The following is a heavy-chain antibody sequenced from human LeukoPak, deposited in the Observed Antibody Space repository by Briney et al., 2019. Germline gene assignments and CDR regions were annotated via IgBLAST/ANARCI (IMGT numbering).Heavy chain of an antibody. D-gene: IGHD3-10*01. CDR2: IYYSRST. Sequence: SETLSLTSTLSGGSITSYSWSWIRQPPGKGREWIGYIYYSRSTHSNPSLKSRATISVDTSKTQFSLKLSSVTAADTAVYYCARDSGYGSGIAFYYYGMDVWGQGTTVTVSS. CDR3: ARDSGYGSGIAFYYYGMDV. V-gene: IGHV4-59*01. CDR1: GGSITSYS. J-gene: IGHJ6*02.